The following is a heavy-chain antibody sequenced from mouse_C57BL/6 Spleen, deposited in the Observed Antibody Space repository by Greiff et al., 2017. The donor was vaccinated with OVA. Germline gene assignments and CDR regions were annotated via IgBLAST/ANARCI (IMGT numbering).Heavy chain of an antibody. V-gene: IGHV5-9-1*02. Sequence: EVQLVESGEGLVKPGGSLKLSCAASGFTFSSYAMSWVRQTPEKRLEWVAYISSGGDYIYYADTVKGRFTISRDNARNTLYPQMSSLKSEDTAMYYCTRDGPLLDAMDYWGQGTSVTVSS. CDR2: ISSGGDYI. CDR1: GFTFSSYA. CDR3: TRDGPLLDAMDY. D-gene: IGHD1-1*01. J-gene: IGHJ4*01.